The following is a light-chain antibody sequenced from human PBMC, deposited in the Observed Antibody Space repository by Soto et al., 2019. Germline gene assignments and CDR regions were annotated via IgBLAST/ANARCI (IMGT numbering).Light chain of an antibody. J-gene: IGLJ1*01. CDR2: EVT. V-gene: IGLV2-14*01. CDR3: SSYTSSDNRV. CDR1: SSDVGGYSY. Sequence: QSARAHPASVSWSPGQSITISCTGTSSDVGGYSYVSWYQQHPGKGPKLMIYEVTNRPSGVSHRFSGSKSGNTASLTISGLQAEDEADYYCSSYTSSDNRVFGTGTKVTAL.